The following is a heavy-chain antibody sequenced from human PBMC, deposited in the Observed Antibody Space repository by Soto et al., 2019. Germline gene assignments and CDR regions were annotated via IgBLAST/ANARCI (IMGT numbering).Heavy chain of an antibody. Sequence: PGGSLRLSCAASGFTFSSYAMSWVRQAPGKGLEWVAVISYDGSNKYYADSVKGRFTISRDNSKNTLYLQMNSLRAEDTAVYYCAKGEINYGDYGPVDYWGQGTLVTVSS. CDR1: GFTFSSYA. CDR3: AKGEINYGDYGPVDY. CDR2: ISYDGSNK. J-gene: IGHJ4*02. V-gene: IGHV3-30*18. D-gene: IGHD4-17*01.